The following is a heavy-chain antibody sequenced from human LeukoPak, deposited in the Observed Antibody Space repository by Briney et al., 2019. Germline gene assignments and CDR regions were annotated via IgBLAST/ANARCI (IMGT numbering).Heavy chain of an antibody. J-gene: IGHJ4*02. CDR3: ARGRRGYFDY. V-gene: IGHV4-59*01. D-gene: IGHD3-10*01. Sequence: PSETLSLTCTVSGGSISSYYWIWIRQPPGKGLEWIGYIYYSGSTNYNPSLKSRVTISVDTSKNQFSLKLSSVTAADTAVYYCARGRRGYFDYWGQGTLVTVSS. CDR1: GGSISSYY. CDR2: IYYSGST.